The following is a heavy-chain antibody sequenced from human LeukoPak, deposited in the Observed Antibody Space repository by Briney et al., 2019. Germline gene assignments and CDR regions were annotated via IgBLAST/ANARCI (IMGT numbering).Heavy chain of an antibody. J-gene: IGHJ4*02. CDR1: GGSISPYY. V-gene: IGHV4-59*01. Sequence: PSETLSLTCSVSGGSISPYYWSWIRQPPGKGLEWIGYIYYSGDTNYNSSLESRVTISVDTSKNQFSLKLSSVTAADTAVYYCARVAPSQWLLLPNYFDYWGQETLVTVSS. CDR3: ARVAPSQWLLLPNYFDY. D-gene: IGHD3-22*01. CDR2: IYYSGDT.